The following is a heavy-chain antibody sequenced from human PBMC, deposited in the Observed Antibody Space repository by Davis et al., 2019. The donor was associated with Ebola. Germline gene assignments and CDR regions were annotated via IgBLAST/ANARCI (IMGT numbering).Heavy chain of an antibody. J-gene: IGHJ4*02. CDR2: IRSKANSYAT. Sequence: PGGSLRLSCAASGFTFRGSAMHWVRQASGKGLEWVGRIRSKANSYATAYAASVKGRFTISRDDSKNTAYLQMNSLKTEDTAVYYCTRTLDGDYVDYWGQGTLVTVTS. CDR3: TRTLDGDYVDY. D-gene: IGHD4-17*01. V-gene: IGHV3-73*01. CDR1: GFTFRGSA.